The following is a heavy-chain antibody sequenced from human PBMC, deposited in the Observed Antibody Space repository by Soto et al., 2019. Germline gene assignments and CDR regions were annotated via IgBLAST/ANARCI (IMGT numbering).Heavy chain of an antibody. CDR2: ISAYNGNT. J-gene: IGHJ4*02. D-gene: IGHD4-17*01. CDR1: GYTFTSYG. Sequence: QVQLVQSGAEVKKPGASVKVSCKASGYTFTSYGISWVRQDPGQGLEWMGWISAYNGNTNYAQKLQGRVTMTTDTSTSTAYMELRSQRSDDTAVYYCARDDYGGNPFQSVPLPARYWGQGTLVTVSS. CDR3: ARDDYGGNPFQSVPLPARY. V-gene: IGHV1-18*01.